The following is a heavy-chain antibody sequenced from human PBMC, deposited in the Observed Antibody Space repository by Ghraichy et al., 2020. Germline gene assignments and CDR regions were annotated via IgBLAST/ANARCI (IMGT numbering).Heavy chain of an antibody. V-gene: IGHV4-34*01. CDR1: GGSFSGYS. CDR2: IDHSGST. J-gene: IGHJ5*02. Sequence: SETLSLTCAVYGGSFSGYSWNWIRQPPGKGLEWIGEIDHSGSTSYNPSLKSRVTISVDTSKIQFSLKLSSVTAADTAVYYCARCDSRMADRWGQGTLVTVSS. CDR3: ARCDSRMADR. D-gene: IGHD5-24*01.